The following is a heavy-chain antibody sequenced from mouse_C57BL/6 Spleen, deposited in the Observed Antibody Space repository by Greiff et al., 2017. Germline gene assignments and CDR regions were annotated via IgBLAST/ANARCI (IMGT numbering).Heavy chain of an antibody. J-gene: IGHJ4*01. CDR1: GYTFTDYY. D-gene: IGHD2-4*01. CDR2: IYPGSGNT. V-gene: IGHV1-76*01. Sequence: QVQLQQSGAELVRPGASVKLSCKASGYTFTDYYINWVKQRPGQGLEWIARIYPGSGNTYYNEKFKGKATLTAEKSSSTAYMQLSSLTSEESAVYFCARPPYYDYDVGYAMDYWGQGTSVTVSS. CDR3: ARPPYYDYDVGYAMDY.